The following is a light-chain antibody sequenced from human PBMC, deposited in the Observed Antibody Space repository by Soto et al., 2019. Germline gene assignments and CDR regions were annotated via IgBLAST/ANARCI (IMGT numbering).Light chain of an antibody. CDR1: QSISSW. V-gene: IGKV1-5*03. J-gene: IGKJ1*01. CDR2: KAS. CDR3: QQYDKFSHT. Sequence: DIQMTQSPSTLSASVGDRVTITCRASQSISSWLAWYQQKPGKAPKLLIYKASSLESGVPSRFSGSGSGTEFTLTISSLRPDDFATYYCQQYDKFSHTFGQGTKVDI.